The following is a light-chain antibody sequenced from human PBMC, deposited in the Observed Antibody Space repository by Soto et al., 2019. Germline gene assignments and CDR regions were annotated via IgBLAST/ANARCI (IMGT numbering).Light chain of an antibody. CDR1: QSVNTY. J-gene: IGKJ1*01. V-gene: IGKV3-11*01. CDR3: QQRSATWT. CDR2: GAS. Sequence: DIVLTQSPPTLSLSPGERATVSCRTSQSVNTYLAWYQQKPGQAPNLLIYGASNRAPGIPDRFSASGSGTDFTLTISSLQPEDFAFYYCQQRSATWTFGQGTKVDIK.